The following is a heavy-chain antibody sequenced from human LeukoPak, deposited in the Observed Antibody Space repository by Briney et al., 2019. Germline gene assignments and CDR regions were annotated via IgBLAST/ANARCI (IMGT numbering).Heavy chain of an antibody. D-gene: IGHD3-22*01. CDR3: ARVLGYYYDSRGHDH. Sequence: GGSLRLSCAASGFTFDDYGMSWVRQAPGKGLEWVSGINWNGGSTGYADSVKGRFTISRDNAKNSLYLQMNSLRGEDTAVYYCARVLGYYYDSRGHDHWGQGTLVTVSS. CDR1: GFTFDDYG. J-gene: IGHJ4*02. CDR2: INWNGGST. V-gene: IGHV3-20*04.